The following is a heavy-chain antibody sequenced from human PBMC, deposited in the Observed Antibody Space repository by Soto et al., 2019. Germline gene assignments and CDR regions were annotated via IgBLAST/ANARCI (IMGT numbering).Heavy chain of an antibody. Sequence: PETLSLTCTLSGGSITSYYWSWIRQPPEKGLEWIGYIYYSGSTNYNPSLKSRVTISVDTSKNQLSLKLSSVTAAVSAVYYWARLSDYGDYYFDYWGQGTLVTVSS. D-gene: IGHD4-17*01. CDR2: IYYSGST. CDR1: GGSITSYY. J-gene: IGHJ4*02. V-gene: IGHV4-59*08. CDR3: ARLSDYGDYYFDY.